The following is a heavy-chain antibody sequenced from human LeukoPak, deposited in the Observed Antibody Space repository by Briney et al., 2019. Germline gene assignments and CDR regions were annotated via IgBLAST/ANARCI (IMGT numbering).Heavy chain of an antibody. Sequence: ASVKVSCKASGYTFTSYAMHWVRQAPGQRLEWMGWINAGNGNTKYSRKFQGRVTITRDTSASTAYMELSSLRSEDTAVYSCARGGTPRGYFDYWGQGTLVTVSS. CDR3: ARGGTPRGYFDY. CDR2: INAGNGNT. V-gene: IGHV1-3*01. CDR1: GYTFTSYA. D-gene: IGHD1-7*01. J-gene: IGHJ4*02.